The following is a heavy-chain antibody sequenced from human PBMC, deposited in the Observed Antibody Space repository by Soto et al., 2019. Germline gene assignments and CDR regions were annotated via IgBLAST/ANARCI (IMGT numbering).Heavy chain of an antibody. Sequence: SVKVSCKASGGTFSSYAISWVRQAPGQGLEWMGGIIPIFGTANYAQKFQGRVTITADESTSTAYMELSSPRSEDTAVYYCASGSGYYSTAAFDIWGQGTMVTVSS. CDR3: ASGSGYYSTAAFDI. CDR1: GGTFSSYA. J-gene: IGHJ3*02. CDR2: IIPIFGTA. V-gene: IGHV1-69*13. D-gene: IGHD3-22*01.